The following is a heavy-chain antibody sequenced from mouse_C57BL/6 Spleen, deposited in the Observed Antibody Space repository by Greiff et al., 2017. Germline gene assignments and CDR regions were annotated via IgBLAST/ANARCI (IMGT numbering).Heavy chain of an antibody. CDR1: GFNIKDDY. V-gene: IGHV14-4*01. Sequence: VQLQQSGAELVRPGASVKLSCTASGFNIKDDYMHWVKQRPEQGLEWIGWIDPENGDTEYASKFQGKATITADTSSNTAYLQLSSLTSEDTAVYYCTTDGSSYSYWYFDVWGTGTTVTVSS. CDR3: TTDGSSYSYWYFDV. CDR2: IDPENGDT. D-gene: IGHD1-1*01. J-gene: IGHJ1*03.